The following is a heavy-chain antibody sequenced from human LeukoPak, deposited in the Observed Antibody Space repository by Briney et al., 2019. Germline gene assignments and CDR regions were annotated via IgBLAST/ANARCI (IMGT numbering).Heavy chain of an antibody. CDR2: INPSGGST. D-gene: IGHD1-26*01. V-gene: IGHV1-46*01. CDR3: AREGLVGATHDY. J-gene: IGHJ4*02. Sequence: ASVKVSCKASGYTFTNYYMHWVRQAPGQGLEWMGIINPSGGSTGYAQKFQGRVTMTRDTSTSTVYMELSSLRSEDTAVFYYAREGLVGATHDYWGQGTLVTVSS. CDR1: GYTFTNYY.